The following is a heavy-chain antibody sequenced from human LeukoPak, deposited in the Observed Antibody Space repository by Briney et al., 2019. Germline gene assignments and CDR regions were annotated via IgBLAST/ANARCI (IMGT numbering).Heavy chain of an antibody. Sequence: ASVKVSCKASGGTFSSYAISWVRQAPGQGLEWMGGIIPIFGTANYAQKFQGRVTITADESTSTANMELSSLRSEDTAVYYCARVAGDDAFDIWGQGTMVTVSS. V-gene: IGHV1-69*01. CDR3: ARVAGDDAFDI. CDR1: GGTFSSYA. D-gene: IGHD6-19*01. CDR2: IIPIFGTA. J-gene: IGHJ3*02.